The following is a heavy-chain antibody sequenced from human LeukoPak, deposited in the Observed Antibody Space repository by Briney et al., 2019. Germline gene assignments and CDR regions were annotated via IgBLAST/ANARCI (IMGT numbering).Heavy chain of an antibody. CDR1: GFTFSSYA. J-gene: IGHJ4*02. CDR3: ARYCSSTSCRHIDY. CDR2: ISYDGSNK. V-gene: IGHV3-30-3*01. Sequence: GGSLRLSCAASGFTFSSYAMHWVRQAPGKGLEWVAVISYDGSNKYNADSVKGRFTISRDNSKNTLYLQMNSLSAEDTAVYYCARYCSSTSCRHIDYWGQGTLVTVSS. D-gene: IGHD2-2*01.